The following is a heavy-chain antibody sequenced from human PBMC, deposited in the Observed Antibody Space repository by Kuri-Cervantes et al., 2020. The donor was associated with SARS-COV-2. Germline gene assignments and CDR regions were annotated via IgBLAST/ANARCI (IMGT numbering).Heavy chain of an antibody. Sequence: GGSLRLSCTASGLTLNSYTMNWVRQAPGKGLEWVAVISYDGSNKYYADSVKGRFTLSGDNAKNMLFLQMNSLRAEDTAVYYCVRDGDHWNFDYWGQGTLVTVSS. V-gene: IGHV3-30-3*01. CDR2: ISYDGSNK. D-gene: IGHD1-1*01. J-gene: IGHJ4*02. CDR1: GLTLNSYT. CDR3: VRDGDHWNFDY.